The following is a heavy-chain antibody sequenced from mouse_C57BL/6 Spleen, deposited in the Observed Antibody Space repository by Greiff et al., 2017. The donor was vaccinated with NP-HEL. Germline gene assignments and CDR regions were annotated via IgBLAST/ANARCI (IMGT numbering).Heavy chain of an antibody. V-gene: IGHV1-64*01. CDR1: GYTFTSYW. CDR3: ARPAYDYDDGAHYFDY. D-gene: IGHD2-4*01. Sequence: VQLQQPGAELVKPGASVKLSCKASGYTFTSYWMHWVKQRPGQGLEWIGMIHPNSGSTNYNEKFKSKATLTVDKSSSTAYMQLSSLTSEDSAVYYCARPAYDYDDGAHYFDYWGQGTTLTVSS. J-gene: IGHJ2*01. CDR2: IHPNSGST.